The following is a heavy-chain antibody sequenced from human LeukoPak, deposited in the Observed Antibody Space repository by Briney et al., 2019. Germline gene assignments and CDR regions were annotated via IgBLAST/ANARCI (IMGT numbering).Heavy chain of an antibody. V-gene: IGHV1-69*13. J-gene: IGHJ6*02. CDR1: GGTFSSYA. CDR3: AEQLVRGDYYYYGMDV. Sequence: GASVKVSCKASGGTFSSYAISWVRQAPGQGLEWMGGIIPIFGTANYAQKFQGRVTITADESTSTAYMELSSLRSEDTAVYYCAEQLVRGDYYYYGMDVWGQGTTVTVSS. CDR2: IIPIFGTA. D-gene: IGHD6-6*01.